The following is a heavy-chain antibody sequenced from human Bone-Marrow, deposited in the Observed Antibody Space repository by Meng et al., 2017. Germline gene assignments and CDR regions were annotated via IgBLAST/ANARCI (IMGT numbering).Heavy chain of an antibody. D-gene: IGHD2-15*01. J-gene: IGHJ5*02. CDR2: IYPGDSDA. CDR3: ARLRYCSGLTCLAP. V-gene: IGHV5-51*01. CDR1: GYNFASYW. Sequence: GESLKISCKASGYNFASYWIGWVRQTPGKGLEWMTIIYPGDSDARYNPSFQGQVTISTDKSITTAYLQWRSLRSSDTAIYYCARLRYCSGLTCLAPWGPGNPGHRLL.